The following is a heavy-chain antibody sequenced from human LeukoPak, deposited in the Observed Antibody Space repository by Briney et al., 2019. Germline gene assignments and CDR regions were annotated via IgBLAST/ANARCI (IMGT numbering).Heavy chain of an antibody. D-gene: IGHD5-24*01. CDR1: GFTFDDYA. V-gene: IGHV3-9*01. CDR2: ISRSSGSR. Sequence: GRSLRLSCAASGFTFDDYAMHWVRQAPGKGLEWVSGISRSSGSRDYADSVKGRFTISRDNFKNTLYLEMNSLRAEDTALYYCAKDDKWLQYESWGQGTLVTVSS. J-gene: IGHJ4*02. CDR3: AKDDKWLQYES.